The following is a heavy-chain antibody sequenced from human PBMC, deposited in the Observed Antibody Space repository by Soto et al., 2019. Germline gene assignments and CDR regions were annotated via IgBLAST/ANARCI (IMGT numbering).Heavy chain of an antibody. CDR1: GGTFSSYA. Sequence: GASVKVSCKASGGTFSSYAISWVRQAPGQGLEWMGGIIPIFGTANYAQKFQGRVTITADKSTSTAYMELSSLRSEDTAVYYCATLPTYDSTHFDYWGQGTLVTVSS. D-gene: IGHD3-22*01. CDR3: ATLPTYDSTHFDY. J-gene: IGHJ4*02. V-gene: IGHV1-69*06. CDR2: IIPIFGTA.